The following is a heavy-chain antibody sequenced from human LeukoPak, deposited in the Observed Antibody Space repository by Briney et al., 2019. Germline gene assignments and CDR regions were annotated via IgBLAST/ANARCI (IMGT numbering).Heavy chain of an antibody. V-gene: IGHV4-39*01. CDR2: IYYRGST. J-gene: IGHJ4*02. D-gene: IGHD3-10*01. Sequence: PSETLSLTCTVSGASVSSSSYYWGWIRQPPGKGLEWIGSIYYRGSTYYNPSLKSRVTISVDTSKNQFSLKLSSVTAADTAVYFCARLHYYGSGSHFDYWGQGTLVTVSS. CDR3: ARLHYYGSGSHFDY. CDR1: GASVSSSSYY.